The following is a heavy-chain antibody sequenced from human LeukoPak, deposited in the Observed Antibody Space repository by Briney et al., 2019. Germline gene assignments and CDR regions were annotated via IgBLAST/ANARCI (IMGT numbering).Heavy chain of an antibody. CDR1: GGDITTSISSIGSYY. Sequence: SETLSLTCSVSGGDITTSISSIGSYYWSWLRQPPGKSLERISYIYYSGPANYNPSLKSRVTISVAMPKNHFSLKLTSVTAADTAIYYCARAPYYYDSGGYWSKPRYFDYWGQGIPVTVSS. V-gene: IGHV4-61*03. J-gene: IGHJ4*02. CDR3: ARAPYYYDSGGYWSKPRYFDY. D-gene: IGHD3-22*01. CDR2: IYYSGPA.